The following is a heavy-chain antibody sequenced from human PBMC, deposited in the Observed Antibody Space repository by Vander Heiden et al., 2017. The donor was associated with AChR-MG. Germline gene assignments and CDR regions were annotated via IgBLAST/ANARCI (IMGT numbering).Heavy chain of an antibody. Sequence: QLQLQESGPGLVKPSETRSLTCTVSGGSISSSSYYWGWIRQPPGKGLEWIGSIYYSGSTYYNPSLKSRVTISVDTSKNQFSLKLSSVTAADTAVYYCARQVPYYYDSRGDYWGQGTLVTVSS. CDR1: GGSISSSSYY. J-gene: IGHJ4*02. D-gene: IGHD3-22*01. CDR3: ARQVPYYYDSRGDY. V-gene: IGHV4-39*01. CDR2: IYYSGST.